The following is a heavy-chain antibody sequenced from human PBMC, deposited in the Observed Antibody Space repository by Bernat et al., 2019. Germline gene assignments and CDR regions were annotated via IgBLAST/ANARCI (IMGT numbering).Heavy chain of an antibody. CDR3: ARTKYGSGSYRP. CDR2: IYYSGST. D-gene: IGHD3-10*01. Sequence: VQLVESGGGLVQPGGSLRLSCAVSGFTFSTYSMNWVRQAPGKGLEWIGSIYYSGSTYYNPSLKSRVTISVDTSKNQFSLKLSSVTAADTAVYYCARTKYGSGSYRPWGQGTTVTVSS. J-gene: IGHJ6*02. V-gene: IGHV4-39*01. CDR1: GFTFSTYSMN.